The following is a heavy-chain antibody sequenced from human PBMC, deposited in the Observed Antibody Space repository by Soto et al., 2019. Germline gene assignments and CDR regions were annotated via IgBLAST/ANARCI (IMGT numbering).Heavy chain of an antibody. CDR3: ARDLDGLHDDTSGPFPRPG. Sequence: PSETLSLTCTVSGGSISSGGYYWSWIRQHPGKGLEWIGYIYYSGSTYYNPSLKSRVTISVDTSKNQFSLKVSSVTVADTAVYYCARDLDGLHDDTSGPFPRPGWGQGTLVTVSS. CDR2: IYYSGST. V-gene: IGHV4-31*03. CDR1: GGSISSGGYY. D-gene: IGHD3-22*01. J-gene: IGHJ1*01.